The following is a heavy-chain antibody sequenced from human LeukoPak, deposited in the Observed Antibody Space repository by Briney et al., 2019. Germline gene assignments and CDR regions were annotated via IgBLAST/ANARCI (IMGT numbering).Heavy chain of an antibody. CDR3: ARDLSDWNDYYYGMDV. Sequence: ASVKVSCKASGYTFTSYGISWVRQAPGQGLEWMGWIGAYNGNTNYAQKLQGRVTMTTDTSTSTAYMELRSLRSDDTAVYYCARDLSDWNDYYYGMDVWGQGTTVTVSS. V-gene: IGHV1-18*01. D-gene: IGHD1-1*01. J-gene: IGHJ6*02. CDR2: IGAYNGNT. CDR1: GYTFTSYG.